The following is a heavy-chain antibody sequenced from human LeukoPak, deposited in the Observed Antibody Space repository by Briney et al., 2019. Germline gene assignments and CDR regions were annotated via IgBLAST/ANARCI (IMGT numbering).Heavy chain of an antibody. Sequence: GASVKVSCKASGYTFTGYYMHWVRQAPGQGLEWMGWINPNSGGTNYAQKFQGRVTMTRDTSISTAYMELSRLRSDDTAVYYCATAYGSGYTGAFDIWGQGTMVTVSS. CDR3: ATAYGSGYTGAFDI. CDR1: GYTFTGYY. D-gene: IGHD3-22*01. V-gene: IGHV1-2*02. J-gene: IGHJ3*02. CDR2: INPNSGGT.